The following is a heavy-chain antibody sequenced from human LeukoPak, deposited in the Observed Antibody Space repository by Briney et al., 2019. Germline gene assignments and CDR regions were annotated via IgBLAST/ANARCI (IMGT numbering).Heavy chain of an antibody. V-gene: IGHV7-4-1*02. CDR2: VNTNTGNP. Sequence: GASVKVSCKASGYTFTNYIVNWVRQAPGQGLEWMGWVNTNTGNPTYAQGFTGRFVFSLDTSVSTAYLQISSLKAEDTAVYYCARDSSRWDVYYFDYWGQGTPVTVSS. CDR1: GYTFTNYI. CDR3: ARDSSRWDVYYFDY. J-gene: IGHJ4*02. D-gene: IGHD6-13*01.